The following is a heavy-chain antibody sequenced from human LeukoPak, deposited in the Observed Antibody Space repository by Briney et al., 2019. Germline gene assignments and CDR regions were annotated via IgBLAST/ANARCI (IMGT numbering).Heavy chain of an antibody. Sequence: SETLSLTCTVSGDSISSYYWSWIRQPPGKGLEWIGYIYYSGSTNYNPSLKSRVTISVDTSKNQFSLKLSSVTAADTAVYYCARDYGDYGHYYYYGMDVWGQGTTVTVSS. J-gene: IGHJ6*02. CDR3: ARDYGDYGHYYYYGMDV. CDR1: GDSISSYY. CDR2: IYYSGST. D-gene: IGHD4-17*01. V-gene: IGHV4-59*01.